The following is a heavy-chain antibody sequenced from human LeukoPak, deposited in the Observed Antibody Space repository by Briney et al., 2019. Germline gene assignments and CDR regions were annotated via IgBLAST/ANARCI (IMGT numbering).Heavy chain of an antibody. V-gene: IGHV4-34*01. D-gene: IGHD3-22*01. CDR1: GGSFSGYY. Sequence: PSETLSLTCAVYGGSFSGYYWSWIGQPPGKGLEWIGEINHSGSTNYNPSLKSRVTISVDTSKNQFSLKLSSVTAADTAVYYCARPRDSSGYYDAFDIWGQGTMVTVSS. J-gene: IGHJ3*02. CDR3: ARPRDSSGYYDAFDI. CDR2: INHSGST.